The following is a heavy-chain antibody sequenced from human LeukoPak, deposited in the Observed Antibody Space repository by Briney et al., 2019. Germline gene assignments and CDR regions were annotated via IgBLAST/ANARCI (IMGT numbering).Heavy chain of an antibody. D-gene: IGHD6-13*01. Sequence: PGGALRLSGAASGFTFSSYSMNWVRQAPGKGLEWVSAISASGGSTYYADSVKGRFTISRDNSKNTLYLQMNSLRAEDTAVYYCARRSGIAAAGDYWGQGTLVTVSS. J-gene: IGHJ4*02. CDR2: ISASGGST. CDR1: GFTFSSYS. CDR3: ARRSGIAAAGDY. V-gene: IGHV3-23*01.